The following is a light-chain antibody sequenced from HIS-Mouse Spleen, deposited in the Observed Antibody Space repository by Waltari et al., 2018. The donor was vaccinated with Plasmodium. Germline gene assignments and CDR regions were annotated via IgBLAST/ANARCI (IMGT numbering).Light chain of an antibody. CDR2: ADS. CDR3: YSTDSSGNHRV. Sequence: SYELTQPPSVSVSPGQTARITCSGDALPKKYAYWYQQKSGQAPVLVNYADSKRPSGIPERFSGSSSGTMATLTISGAQVDDEADYYCYSTDSSGNHRVFGGGTKLTVL. CDR1: ALPKKY. J-gene: IGLJ3*02. V-gene: IGLV3-10*01.